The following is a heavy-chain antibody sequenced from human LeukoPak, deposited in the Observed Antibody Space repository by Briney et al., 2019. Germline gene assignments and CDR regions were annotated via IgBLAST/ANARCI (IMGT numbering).Heavy chain of an antibody. CDR2: IKQDGSDK. CDR1: GFTFNGYW. Sequence: GGSLRLSCAASGFTFNGYWMSWVRQAPGKGLEWVADIKQDGSDKYYAGSVKGRFTISRDNAKNSLYLQMNSLRAEDTAVYSCARYNSAWKTDDYWGQGTLVTVSS. D-gene: IGHD6-19*01. J-gene: IGHJ4*02. V-gene: IGHV3-7*03. CDR3: ARYNSAWKTDDY.